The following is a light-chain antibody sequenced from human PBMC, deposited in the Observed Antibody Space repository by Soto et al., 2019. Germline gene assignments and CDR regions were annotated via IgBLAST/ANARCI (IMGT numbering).Light chain of an antibody. CDR2: DAS. V-gene: IGKV3-11*01. CDR3: HRRVNWPT. CDR1: QSVNRY. J-gene: IGKJ3*01. Sequence: EMVLTQSPATLSLSPGERATLSGSTSQSVNRYLDWYQQKPGQAPRLLIYDASNRAAGIPARFSGSGSGTEFSLTISSLEPEDFAVYYCHRRVNWPTFGPGTKVDIK.